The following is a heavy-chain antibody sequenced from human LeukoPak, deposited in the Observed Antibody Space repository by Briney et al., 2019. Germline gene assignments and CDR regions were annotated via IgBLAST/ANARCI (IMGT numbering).Heavy chain of an antibody. D-gene: IGHD6-6*01. CDR2: INHSGST. J-gene: IGHJ5*02. CDR1: GGSFSGYY. V-gene: IGHV4-34*01. Sequence: SETLSLTCAVYGGSFSGYYWSWIRQPPGKGLEWIGEINHSGSTNYNPSLKSRVTISVDTSKNQFSLKLSSVTAADTAVYYCVSTVIAARWFDPWGQGTLVTVSS. CDR3: VSTVIAARWFDP.